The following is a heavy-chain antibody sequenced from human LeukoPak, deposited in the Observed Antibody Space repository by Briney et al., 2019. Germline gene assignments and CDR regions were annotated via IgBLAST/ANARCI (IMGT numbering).Heavy chain of an antibody. J-gene: IGHJ4*02. CDR2: IFFSGST. CDR3: ARGYSSSWYEY. D-gene: IGHD6-13*01. Sequence: SETLSLTCTVSGGSMSDYYWSCIRQPPGRGLEWIGHIFFSGSTHYNPSLKSRVTISVDTYNKQFSLRLSSVTAADTAVYYCARGYSSSWYEYWGQGILVTVSS. CDR1: GGSMSDYY. V-gene: IGHV4-59*08.